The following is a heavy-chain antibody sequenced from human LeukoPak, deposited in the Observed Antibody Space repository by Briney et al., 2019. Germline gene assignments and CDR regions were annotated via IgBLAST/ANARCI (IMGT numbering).Heavy chain of an antibody. D-gene: IGHD3-10*01. CDR3: ARSRTYYYGSGRVRNWFDP. CDR1: GGSISSSNW. CDR2: IYQSGST. V-gene: IGHV4-4*02. Sequence: SETLSLTCAVSGGSISSSNWWSWVRQPPGKGLEWIGEIYQSGSTNYNPSLKSRVTISVDKSKNQFSLKVSSVTAADTAVYYCARSRTYYYGSGRVRNWFDPWGQGTLVTVSS. J-gene: IGHJ5*02.